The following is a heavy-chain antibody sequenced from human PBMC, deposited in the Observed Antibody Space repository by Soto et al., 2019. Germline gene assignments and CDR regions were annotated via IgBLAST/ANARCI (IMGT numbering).Heavy chain of an antibody. J-gene: IGHJ4*02. CDR3: AREVQVHTPAFVY. D-gene: IGHD3-10*01. V-gene: IGHV1-69*19. Sequence: QVQLVQSGAEMKKPGSSVKVSCQSSGGTFNTYAMNWVRQAPGQGPEWMGDISPMFGAANYAPKFQGRVTINADESTGTSYMQLSSLTSEDTAPYFSAREVQVHTPAFVYWGQGTLVTVSS. CDR1: GGTFNTYA. CDR2: ISPMFGAA.